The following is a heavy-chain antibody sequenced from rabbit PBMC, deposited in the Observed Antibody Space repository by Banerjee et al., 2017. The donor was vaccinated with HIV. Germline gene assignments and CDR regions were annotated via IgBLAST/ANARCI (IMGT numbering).Heavy chain of an antibody. J-gene: IGHJ4*01. D-gene: IGHD4-1*01. V-gene: IGHV1S40*01. Sequence: QSLEESGGDLVKPGASLTLTCTASGFSFSSTYYMCWVRQAPGQGLEWIACIFIGDGSTYYASWAKGRFTISKTSSTTVTLQMTSLTAADTATYFCTRSQVAGAWDLWGPGTLVTVS. CDR3: TRSQVAGAWDL. CDR2: IFIGDGST. CDR1: GFSFSSTYY.